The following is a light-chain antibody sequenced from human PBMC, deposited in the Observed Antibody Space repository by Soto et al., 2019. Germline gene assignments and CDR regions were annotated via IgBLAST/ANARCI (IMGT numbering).Light chain of an antibody. CDR3: SSYTSISASAI. Sequence: QSVLTQPASVSGSPGQSITISCTGSSSDVGGYNSVSWYQQHPGKVPKLVIYDVINRPSGISNRFSGSKSGNTASLTISGLQAEDEAHYYCSSYTSISASAIFGGGTKLTVL. CDR2: DVI. V-gene: IGLV2-14*03. CDR1: SSDVGGYNS. J-gene: IGLJ2*01.